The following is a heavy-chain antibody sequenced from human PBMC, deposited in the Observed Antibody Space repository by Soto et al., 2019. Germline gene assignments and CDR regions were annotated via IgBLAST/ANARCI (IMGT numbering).Heavy chain of an antibody. V-gene: IGHV4-59*01. Sequence: SETLSLTCTVSGGSISSYYWSWLRQPPGKGLEWIGYIYYSGSTNYNPSLKSRVTISVDTSKNQFSLKLSSVTAADTAVYYCARVGNDILTGYRYYMDVWGKGTTVTVS. CDR3: ARVGNDILTGYRYYMDV. D-gene: IGHD3-9*01. CDR2: IYYSGST. J-gene: IGHJ6*03. CDR1: GGSISSYY.